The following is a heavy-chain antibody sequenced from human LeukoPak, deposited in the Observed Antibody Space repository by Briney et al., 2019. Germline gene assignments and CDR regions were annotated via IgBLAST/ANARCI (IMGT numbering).Heavy chain of an antibody. CDR1: GYTFTSYG. Sequence: ASVKVSCKASGYTFTSYGISWVRQAPGQGLEGMGWISAYNGNTNYAQKLQGRVTMTTDTSTSTAYMELRRQRSDHTAVYYCARDLTFRDDGDYHVFDYWGQGTLVTVCS. CDR2: ISAYNGNT. CDR3: ARDLTFRDDGDYHVFDY. D-gene: IGHD4-17*01. V-gene: IGHV1-18*01. J-gene: IGHJ4*02.